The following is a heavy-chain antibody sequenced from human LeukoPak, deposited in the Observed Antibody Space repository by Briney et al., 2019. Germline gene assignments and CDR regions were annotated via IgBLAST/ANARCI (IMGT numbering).Heavy chain of an antibody. V-gene: IGHV4-59*01. CDR3: ATLGGGSGYYIDY. CDR1: GGSINTYY. Sequence: PSETLSLTCTVSGGSINTYYWSWIRQPPGKGLEWIGYIYYTGSTNYNPSLKSRVTMSLDTSKNQSSLKLSSVTAADTAVYYCATLGGGSGYYIDYWGQGTLVTVSS. J-gene: IGHJ4*02. CDR2: IYYTGST. D-gene: IGHD3-22*01.